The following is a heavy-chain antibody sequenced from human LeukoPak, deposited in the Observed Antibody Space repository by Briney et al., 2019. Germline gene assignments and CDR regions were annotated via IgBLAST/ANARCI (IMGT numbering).Heavy chain of an antibody. CDR2: IYATGNT. J-gene: IGHJ3*01. CDR3: ARHSDSPNYPDTDSFDL. Sequence: GGSLRLSCAASGFSISNYYMFWARQAPGKGLEWVPVIYATGNTYYANSVKGRFTISRDNSENTLYLQMNSLRVGDTAVYYCARHSDSPNYPDTDSFDLWGQGTTVTVSS. CDR1: GFSISNYY. V-gene: IGHV3-53*01. D-gene: IGHD3-22*01.